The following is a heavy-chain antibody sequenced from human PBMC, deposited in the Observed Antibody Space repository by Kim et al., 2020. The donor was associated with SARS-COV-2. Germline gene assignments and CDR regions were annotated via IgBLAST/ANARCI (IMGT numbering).Heavy chain of an antibody. CDR3: TRDPRAADY. V-gene: IGHV3-11*06. CDR2: ISGGGTDT. J-gene: IGHJ4*02. Sequence: GGSLRLSCEASGFTFSDYYMTWIRQAPGKGPELLSYISGGGTDTKYADSVKGRFTISRDNAKNSLYLQMNSLRAEDTAIYYCTRDPRAADYWGQGTLVSVSS. CDR1: GFTFSDYY. D-gene: IGHD6-13*01.